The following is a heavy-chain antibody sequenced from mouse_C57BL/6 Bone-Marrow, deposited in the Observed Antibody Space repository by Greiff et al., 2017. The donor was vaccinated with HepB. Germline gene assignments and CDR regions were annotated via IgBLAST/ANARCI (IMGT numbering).Heavy chain of an antibody. Sequence: EVKLMESGGGLVKPGGSLKLSCAASGFTFSNYAMSWVRQTPEKRLEWVATISDGGSYTYYPDNVKGRFTISRDNAKNNLYLQMSHLKSEDTAMYYCARRYGNYGFAYWGQGTLVTVSA. J-gene: IGHJ3*01. CDR2: ISDGGSYT. V-gene: IGHV5-4*03. D-gene: IGHD2-1*01. CDR3: ARRYGNYGFAY. CDR1: GFTFSNYA.